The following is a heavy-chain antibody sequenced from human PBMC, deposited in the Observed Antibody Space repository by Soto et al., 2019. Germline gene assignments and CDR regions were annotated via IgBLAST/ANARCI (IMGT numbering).Heavy chain of an antibody. CDR2: IYYSGST. V-gene: IGHV4-39*01. CDR3: ARHVEEQQLGYNWFDP. CDR1: GGSISSSSYY. Sequence: SETLSLTCTVSGGSISSSSYYWGWIRQPPGKGLEWIGSIYYSGSTYYNPSLKSRVTISVDTSKNQFSLKLSSVTAADTAVYYCARHVEEQQLGYNWFDPWGQGTLVTVSS. D-gene: IGHD6-13*01. J-gene: IGHJ5*02.